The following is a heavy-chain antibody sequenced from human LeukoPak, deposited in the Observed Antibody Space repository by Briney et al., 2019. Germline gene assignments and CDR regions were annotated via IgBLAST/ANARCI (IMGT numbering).Heavy chain of an antibody. Sequence: GGSLRLSCAASGFTFSNYAMSWVRQAPGKGLEWVSAISGSGGSTYYADYVKGRFTMSRDNSKHTLYLQMNSLRADDTALYYCAKHGPGDLWSGYSFDYWGQGTLVTVSS. J-gene: IGHJ4*02. CDR3: AKHGPGDLWSGYSFDY. CDR1: GFTFSNYA. V-gene: IGHV3-23*01. D-gene: IGHD3-3*01. CDR2: ISGSGGST.